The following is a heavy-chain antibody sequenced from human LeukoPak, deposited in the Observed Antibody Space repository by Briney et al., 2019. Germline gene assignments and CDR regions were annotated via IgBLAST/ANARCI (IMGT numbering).Heavy chain of an antibody. CDR3: AVRFLEWTFDY. J-gene: IGHJ4*02. V-gene: IGHV1-69*05. CDR2: IIPIFGTA. D-gene: IGHD3-3*01. Sequence: SVKVSCKASEGTFSSYAISWVRQAPGQGLEWMGGIIPIFGTANYAQKFQGRVTITTDESTSTAYMELSSLRSEDTAVYYCAVRFLEWTFDYWGQGTLVTVSS. CDR1: EGTFSSYA.